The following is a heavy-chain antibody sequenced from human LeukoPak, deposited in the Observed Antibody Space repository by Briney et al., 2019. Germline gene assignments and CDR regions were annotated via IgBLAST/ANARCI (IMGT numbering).Heavy chain of an antibody. CDR3: ARGCSSTSCHPN. CDR1: GFTFSSYA. D-gene: IGHD2-2*01. J-gene: IGHJ4*02. V-gene: IGHV3-30-3*01. CDR2: ISYDGSNK. Sequence: PGGSLRLSCAASGFTFSSYAMHWVRQAPGKGLEWVAVISYDGSNKFYADSVEGRFTISRDNSKNTMYMQLNSLRAEDTAVYYCARGCSSTSCHPNWGQGTLVTVSS.